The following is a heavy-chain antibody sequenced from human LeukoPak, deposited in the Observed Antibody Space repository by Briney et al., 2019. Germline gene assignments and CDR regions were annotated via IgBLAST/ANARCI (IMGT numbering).Heavy chain of an antibody. D-gene: IGHD6-13*01. V-gene: IGHV5-10-1*01. Sequence: SGESLKISCKGSGYSFTSYWISWVRQLPGKGLVWMGRIDPSDSYTNYSPSFQGHVTISADKSISTAYLQCSSLKASDTAMYYCARHRGSSSRYSRYYYGMDVWGQGTTVTVSS. CDR2: IDPSDSYT. J-gene: IGHJ6*02. CDR3: ARHRGSSSRYSRYYYGMDV. CDR1: GYSFTSYW.